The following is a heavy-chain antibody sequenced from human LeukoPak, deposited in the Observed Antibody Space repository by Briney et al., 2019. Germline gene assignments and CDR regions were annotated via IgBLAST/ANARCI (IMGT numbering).Heavy chain of an antibody. CDR1: GFTFSSHG. Sequence: GGSLRLSCAASGFTFSSHGINWVRQAPGKGLEWVSGISPSGSISYYADSVKGRFTISRDNSKNTVSLRMNSLRAEDTALYYCARDLDWGAFDAWGQGTLVTVSS. CDR3: ARDLDWGAFDA. V-gene: IGHV3-23*01. J-gene: IGHJ5*02. CDR2: ISPSGSIS. D-gene: IGHD3-9*01.